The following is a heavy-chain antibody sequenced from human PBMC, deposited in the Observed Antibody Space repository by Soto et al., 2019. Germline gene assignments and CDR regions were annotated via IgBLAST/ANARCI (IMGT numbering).Heavy chain of an antibody. CDR2: INSDGSST. D-gene: IGHD3-3*01. CDR3: ARAAYDFWSGYHPTRYYMDV. Sequence: PGGSLRLSCAASGFTFSSYWMHWVRQAPGKGLVWVSRINSDGSSTSYADSVKGRFTISRDNAKNTLYLQMNSLRAEDTAVYYCARAAYDFWSGYHPTRYYMDVWGKGTTVTVSS. J-gene: IGHJ6*03. V-gene: IGHV3-74*01. CDR1: GFTFSSYW.